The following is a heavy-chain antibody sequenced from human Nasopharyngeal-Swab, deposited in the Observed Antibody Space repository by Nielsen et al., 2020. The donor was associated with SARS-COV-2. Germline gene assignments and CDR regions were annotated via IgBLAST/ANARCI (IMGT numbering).Heavy chain of an antibody. D-gene: IGHD3-10*01. Sequence: SVKVSCKASGGTFSSHGISWVRQAPGQGPEWLGRIIPMLGIVTYAQKFQARATITADKSTSTAYLDLSGLRFEDTAVYYCARDVRDRGMPYRNSKNGMDVWGQGTPVTVSS. CDR1: GGTFSSHG. V-gene: IGHV1-69*04. CDR2: IIPMLGIV. J-gene: IGHJ6*02. CDR3: ARDVRDRGMPYRNSKNGMDV.